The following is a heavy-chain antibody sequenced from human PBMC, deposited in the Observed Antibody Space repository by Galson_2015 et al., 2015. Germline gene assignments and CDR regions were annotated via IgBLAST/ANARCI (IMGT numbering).Heavy chain of an antibody. V-gene: IGHV3-15*01. J-gene: IGHJ3*01. CDR3: TTDALTLAVVVGDDAFEL. CDR1: GFTFSDTW. D-gene: IGHD2-15*01. Sequence: SLRLSCAASGFTFSDTWMSWVRQAPGKGLEWIGRIKSKTDGGTTDYAATVKGRFTISRDDSKNTLFLQINGLKTEDTAVYHCTTDALTLAVVVGDDAFELWGQGTMVTVSS. CDR2: IKSKTDGGTT.